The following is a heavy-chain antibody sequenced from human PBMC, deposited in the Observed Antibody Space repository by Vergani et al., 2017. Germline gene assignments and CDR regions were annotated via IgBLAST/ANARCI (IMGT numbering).Heavy chain of an antibody. CDR2: ISSSGTTI. Sequence: VQLVESGGGLVQPGRSLRLSCAASGFTFSDYYMSWIRQAPGKGLEWISYISSSGTTIYYADSVKGRFTISRDNAKNSLYLQMNSLRAEDTAVYYCARETPPTVLVPAADNWFDPWGQGTLVTVSS. V-gene: IGHV3-11*01. CDR1: GFTFSDYY. CDR3: ARETPPTVLVPAADNWFDP. D-gene: IGHD2-2*01. J-gene: IGHJ5*02.